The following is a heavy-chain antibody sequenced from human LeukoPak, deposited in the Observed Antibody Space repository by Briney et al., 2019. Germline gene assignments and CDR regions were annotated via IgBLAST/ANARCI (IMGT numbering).Heavy chain of an antibody. V-gene: IGHV3-23*01. CDR2: ISGSGGST. CDR1: GFTFKSYA. CDR3: AKDMNRLATAPFDY. J-gene: IGHJ4*02. D-gene: IGHD5-12*01. Sequence: GGSLRLSCVASGFTFKSYAMSWVRQAPGKGLEWVAAISGSGGSTYYGDSVKGRFTISRDDSKNTLYLQMNSLRAADTAVYYCAKDMNRLATAPFDYWGQGTLVTVSS.